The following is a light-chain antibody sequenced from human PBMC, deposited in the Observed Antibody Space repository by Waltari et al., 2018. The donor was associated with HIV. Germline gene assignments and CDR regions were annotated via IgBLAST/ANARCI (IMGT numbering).Light chain of an antibody. J-gene: IGLJ2*01. V-gene: IGLV2-23*03. Sequence: QSALTQPASVSGSPGQSITISCTGSSSDVGTYSLVSWYQHHPGKAPKLMIYEGNKRPSGVSNRFSGAKSGNTASLTISGLQAEEEADYYCSSYTSFSTVLFGGGTKRTV. CDR3: SSYTSFSTVL. CDR2: EGN. CDR1: SSDVGTYSL.